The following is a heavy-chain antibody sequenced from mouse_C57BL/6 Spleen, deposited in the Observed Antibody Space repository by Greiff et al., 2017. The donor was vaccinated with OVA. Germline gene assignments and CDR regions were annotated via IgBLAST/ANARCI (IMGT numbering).Heavy chain of an antibody. V-gene: IGHV1-53*01. Sequence: QVHVKQPGTELVKPGASVKLSCKASGYTFTSYWMHWVKQRPGQGLEWIGNINPSNGGTNYNEKFKSKATLTVDKSSSTAYMQLSSLTSEDSAVYYCARNSNYDAMDYWGQGTSVTVSS. D-gene: IGHD2-5*01. CDR3: ARNSNYDAMDY. J-gene: IGHJ4*01. CDR1: GYTFTSYW. CDR2: INPSNGGT.